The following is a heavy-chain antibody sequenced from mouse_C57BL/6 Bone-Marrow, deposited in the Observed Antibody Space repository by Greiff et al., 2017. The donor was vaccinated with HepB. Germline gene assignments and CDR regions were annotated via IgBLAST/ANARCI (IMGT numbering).Heavy chain of an antibody. V-gene: IGHV14-4*01. CDR2: IDPENGDT. D-gene: IGHD1-1*01. J-gene: IGHJ3*01. CDR1: GFNIKDDY. CDR3: TTSLNYYGSSSWFAY. Sequence: VHVKQSGAELVRPGASVKLSCTASGFNIKDDYMHWVKQRPEQGLEWIGWIDPENGDTEYASKFQGKATITEDTSSNTAYLQLSSLTSEDTAVYYCTTSLNYYGSSSWFAYWGQGTLVTVSA.